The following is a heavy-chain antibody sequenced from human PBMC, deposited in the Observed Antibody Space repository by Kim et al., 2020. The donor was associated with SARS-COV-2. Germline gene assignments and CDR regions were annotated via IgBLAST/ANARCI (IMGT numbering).Heavy chain of an antibody. Sequence: SETLSLTCTVSGGSISSYYWSWIRQPPGKGLEWIGYIYYSGSTNYNPSLKSRVTISVDTSKNQFSLKLSSVTAADTAVYYCARLGAGDGYNYVNSWAESFDYWGQGTLVTVSS. CDR2: IYYSGST. CDR3: ARLGAGDGYNYVNSWAESFDY. D-gene: IGHD5-12*01. CDR1: GGSISSYY. J-gene: IGHJ4*02. V-gene: IGHV4-59*08.